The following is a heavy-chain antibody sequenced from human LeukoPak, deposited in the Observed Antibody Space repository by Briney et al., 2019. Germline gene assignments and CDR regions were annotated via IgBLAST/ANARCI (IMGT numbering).Heavy chain of an antibody. V-gene: IGHV1-8*01. CDR3: ARGAYDSSGYYHDY. CDR1: GYTFTSYD. Sequence: ASVKVSCKASGYTFTSYDINWVRQATGQGLEWMGWMKPNSGNTGYAQKFQGRVTMTRNTSISTAYMELSSLRSEDTAVYYCARGAYDSSGYYHDYWGQGTLVTVSS. J-gene: IGHJ4*02. D-gene: IGHD3-22*01. CDR2: MKPNSGNT.